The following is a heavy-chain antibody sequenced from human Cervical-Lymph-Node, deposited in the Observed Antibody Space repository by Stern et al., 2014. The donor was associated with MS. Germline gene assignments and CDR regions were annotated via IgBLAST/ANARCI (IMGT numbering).Heavy chain of an antibody. D-gene: IGHD2-8*01. CDR1: GFTFSDYY. J-gene: IGHJ4*02. CDR3: ARAYCTNGVCYMGFDY. V-gene: IGHV3-11*06. Sequence: VQLVESGGGLVKPGGSLRLSCAASGFTFSDYYMSWIRQAPGKGLEWVSYISRSSSYTNYADSVKGRFTISRDNAKNSLYLQMNSLRAEDTAVYYCARAYCTNGVCYMGFDYWGQGTLVTVSS. CDR2: ISRSSSYT.